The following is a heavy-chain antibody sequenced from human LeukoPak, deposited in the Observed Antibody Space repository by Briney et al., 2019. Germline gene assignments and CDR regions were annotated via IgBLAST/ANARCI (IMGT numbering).Heavy chain of an antibody. V-gene: IGHV4-30-2*01. J-gene: IGHJ3*02. CDR1: GGSISSGGYY. CDR2: IYHSGST. D-gene: IGHD7-27*01. Sequence: PSETLSLTSTVSGGSISSGGYYWSWIRQPPGKGLEWIGYIYHSGSTYYNPSLKSRVTISVDRSKNQFSLKLSSVTAADTAVYYCASWGAIGAFDIWGQGTMVTVSS. CDR3: ASWGAIGAFDI.